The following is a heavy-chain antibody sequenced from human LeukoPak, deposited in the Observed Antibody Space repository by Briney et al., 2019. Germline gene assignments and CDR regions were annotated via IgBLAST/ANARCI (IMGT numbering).Heavy chain of an antibody. Sequence: PGGSLRLSCAASGFTFSSYEMNWVRQAPGKGLEWVSYISSSSSTIYYADSVKGRFTISRDNAKNSLYLQMNSLRAEDTAVYYCARDERYCSGGSCFYFDYWGQGTLVTVSS. D-gene: IGHD2-15*01. J-gene: IGHJ4*02. V-gene: IGHV3-48*03. CDR1: GFTFSSYE. CDR3: ARDERYCSGGSCFYFDY. CDR2: ISSSSSTI.